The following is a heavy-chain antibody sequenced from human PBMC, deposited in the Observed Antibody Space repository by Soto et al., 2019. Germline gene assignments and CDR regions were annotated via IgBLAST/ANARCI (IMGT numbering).Heavy chain of an antibody. CDR3: ATDRATSYFGMDV. J-gene: IGHJ6*02. CDR2: VNDSGST. Sequence: SETLSLTCAVYGGSFTGNYRSWIRQPPGKGLEWIGEVNDSGSTNFNPSLKSRVTISVDTSKKQFTLKLTSVTAADTAVYYCATDRATSYFGMDVWGPGTTVTVSS. D-gene: IGHD3-16*02. CDR1: GGSFTGNY. V-gene: IGHV4-34*01.